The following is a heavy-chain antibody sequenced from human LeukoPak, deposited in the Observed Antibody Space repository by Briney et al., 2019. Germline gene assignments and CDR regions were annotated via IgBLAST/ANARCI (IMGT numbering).Heavy chain of an antibody. CDR1: GYTFTSYG. Sequence: AASVKVSCKASGYTFTSYGISWVRQAPGQGLEWMGWINPNSGDTNYAQKFQGRVTMTRDTSISTAYMELSRLRSDDTAVYYCARGRYSGYDLTLWGQGTLVTVSS. V-gene: IGHV1-2*02. CDR2: INPNSGDT. D-gene: IGHD5-12*01. J-gene: IGHJ4*02. CDR3: ARGRYSGYDLTL.